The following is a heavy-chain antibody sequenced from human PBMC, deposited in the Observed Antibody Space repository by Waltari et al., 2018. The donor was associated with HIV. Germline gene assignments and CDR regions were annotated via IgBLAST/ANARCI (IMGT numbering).Heavy chain of an antibody. Sequence: QVQLQESGPGLVKPSETLSLTCTVSGGSIISDNYYWGWIRQSPGKGREWIGRVFFRGTTHYKSTLKSRLTISVDTSKNHFSFKLTTVTAADTALYYCARHWVRARRGYKDGLPGPVELWGQGIQVTVSS. D-gene: IGHD5-18*01. J-gene: IGHJ1*01. V-gene: IGHV4-39*01. CDR2: VFFRGTT. CDR3: ARHWVRARRGYKDGLPGPVEL. CDR1: GGSIISDNYY.